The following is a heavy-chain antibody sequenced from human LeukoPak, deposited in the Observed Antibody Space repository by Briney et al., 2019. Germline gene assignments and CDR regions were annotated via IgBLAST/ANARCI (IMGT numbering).Heavy chain of an antibody. Sequence: GGSLRLSCSASGFTFSTYWMSWVRQAPGKGLEWVANMKRDGSEIYYVDSVRGRFTISRDNARNSLYLQMNSLRAEDTAVYYCARGAYYYEDWGQGTLVTVSS. J-gene: IGHJ4*02. CDR2: MKRDGSEI. V-gene: IGHV3-7*01. CDR1: GFTFSTYW. CDR3: ARGAYYYED. D-gene: IGHD3-22*01.